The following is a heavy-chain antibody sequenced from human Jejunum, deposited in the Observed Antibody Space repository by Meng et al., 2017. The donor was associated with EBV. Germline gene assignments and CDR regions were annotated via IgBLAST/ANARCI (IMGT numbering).Heavy chain of an antibody. D-gene: IGHD1-7*01. CDR1: GYMFTEYY. V-gene: IGHV1-69-2*01. CDR2: VDPEDSET. CDR3: ATGHYNWKYPDY. J-gene: IGHJ4*01. Sequence: EVKLVKCGAEVKKPGATVKISCKVSGYMFTEYYIHWVQQAPGKGLEWMGLVDPEDSETMYAEKFQGRVTITADTSTDTAYMELSSLGSEDTAVYYCATGHYNWKYPDYWGHGTLVTVSS.